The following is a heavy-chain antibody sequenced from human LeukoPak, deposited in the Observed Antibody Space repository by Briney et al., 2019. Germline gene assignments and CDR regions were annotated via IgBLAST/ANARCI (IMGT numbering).Heavy chain of an antibody. D-gene: IGHD5-18*01. CDR1: GYTFTGYY. V-gene: IGHV1-2*02. Sequence: ASVKVSCKASGYTFTGYYMHWVRQAPGQGLEWMGWINPNSGGTNYAQKFQGRVTMTRDTSISTAYMELSRLGSDDTAVYYCARGSYGFHTDYYYYGMDVWGQGTTVTVSS. J-gene: IGHJ6*02. CDR2: INPNSGGT. CDR3: ARGSYGFHTDYYYYGMDV.